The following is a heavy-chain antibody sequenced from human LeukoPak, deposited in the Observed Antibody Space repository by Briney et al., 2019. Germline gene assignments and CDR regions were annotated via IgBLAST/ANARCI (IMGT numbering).Heavy chain of an antibody. Sequence: SETLSLTCTVSGGSISSYYWSWIRQPPGKGLEWIGYIYYSGSTNYNPSLKSRVTISVDTSKNQFSLKLSSATAADTAVYYCALLPVAGKYAFDIWGQGTMVTVSS. CDR1: GGSISSYY. CDR2: IYYSGST. J-gene: IGHJ3*02. CDR3: ALLPVAGKYAFDI. V-gene: IGHV4-59*08. D-gene: IGHD6-19*01.